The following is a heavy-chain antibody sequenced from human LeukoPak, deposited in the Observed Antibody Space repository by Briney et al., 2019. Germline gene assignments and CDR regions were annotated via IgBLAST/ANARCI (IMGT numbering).Heavy chain of an antibody. CDR3: ARDKSGSSGWYSYFDY. CDR2: INPNSGDT. D-gene: IGHD6-19*01. V-gene: IGHV1-2*02. Sequence: ASVKVSCKASGYTFTGYYMHWVRQAPGQGLEWMGWINPNSGDTNYAQKFQGRVTMTRDTSISTAYMGLSRLRSDDTAVYYCARDKSGSSGWYSYFDYWGQGTLVTVSS. J-gene: IGHJ4*02. CDR1: GYTFTGYY.